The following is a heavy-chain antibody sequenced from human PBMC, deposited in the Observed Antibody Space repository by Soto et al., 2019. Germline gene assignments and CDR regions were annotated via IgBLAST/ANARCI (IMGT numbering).Heavy chain of an antibody. CDR1: GFIFSDYA. CDR2: VRNRAYGGTT. D-gene: IGHD2-2*02. CDR3: ARYTYTSRYTYFGMDV. J-gene: IGHJ6*02. V-gene: IGHV3-49*03. Sequence: PGGSLRLSCTASGFIFSDYAMSWFRQAPGKGLEWVGVVRNRAYGGTTDYAASVRGTFIISRDDSKSIAYLQMNTLRTEDTAVYYCARYTYTSRYTYFGMDVWGQGTTVTVS.